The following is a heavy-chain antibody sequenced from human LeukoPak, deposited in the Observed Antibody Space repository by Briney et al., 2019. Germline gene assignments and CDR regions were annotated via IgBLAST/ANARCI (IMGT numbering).Heavy chain of an antibody. CDR1: AYTFTIYD. CDR3: ARGTSYYDSSGYYFGGNYYYYMDV. CDR2: IIPMSMNT. J-gene: IGHJ6*03. D-gene: IGHD3-22*01. V-gene: IGHV1-8*02. Sequence: ASLKVSCAGSAYTFTIYDLYCVRHALVQGLECMGWIIPMSMNTCYTQKFQGRETMDKNTSISTAYMELSSMRSEETDVYYCARGTSYYDSSGYYFGGNYYYYMDVWGKGTTATVSS.